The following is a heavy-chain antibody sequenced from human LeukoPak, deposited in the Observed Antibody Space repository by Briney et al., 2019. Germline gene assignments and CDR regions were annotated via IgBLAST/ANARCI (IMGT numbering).Heavy chain of an antibody. Sequence: GGSLRLSCAASGFTFSSFAMTWVRQAPGKGLEWVSSIIGTGVSTFYADSVKGRFTISRDNSKNTLYLRMNSLRAEDTAVYYCAKGKAYNNLDWFDPWGQGTLVTVSS. CDR2: IIGTGVST. CDR1: GFTFSSFA. D-gene: IGHD4-11*01. V-gene: IGHV3-23*01. CDR3: AKGKAYNNLDWFDP. J-gene: IGHJ5*02.